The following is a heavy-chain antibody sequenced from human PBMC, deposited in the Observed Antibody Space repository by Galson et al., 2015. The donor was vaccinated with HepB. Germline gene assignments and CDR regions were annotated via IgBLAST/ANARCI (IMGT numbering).Heavy chain of an antibody. J-gene: IGHJ4*02. Sequence: SLRLSCAASGFTFRSYAMHWVRQAPGKGLEWVAVISYDGSNKFYADSVKGRFTISRDNPKNTLYLQMNSLSAEDTALYYCARDRQVRGVGEYYFDYWGQGTLVTVSS. CDR1: GFTFRSYA. CDR3: ARDRQVRGVGEYYFDY. D-gene: IGHD3-10*01. V-gene: IGHV3-30*04. CDR2: ISYDGSNK.